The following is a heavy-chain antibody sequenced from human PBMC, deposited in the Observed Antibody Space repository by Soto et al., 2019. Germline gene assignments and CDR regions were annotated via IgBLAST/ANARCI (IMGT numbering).Heavy chain of an antibody. CDR1: DVPSSSYY. D-gene: IGHD1-1*01. V-gene: IGHV4-59*08. CDR2: IFYTGST. J-gene: IGHJ4*02. Sequence: TSEALLPTFTVFDVPSSSYYWLRIRQPPGKGLGSIGYIFYTGSTNYNPSLKSRVTISVDTSKNQFSLKLSSVTAADTAVYYCARHYPIGNNWNYFDYWGQGTLVTVSS. CDR3: ARHYPIGNNWNYFDY.